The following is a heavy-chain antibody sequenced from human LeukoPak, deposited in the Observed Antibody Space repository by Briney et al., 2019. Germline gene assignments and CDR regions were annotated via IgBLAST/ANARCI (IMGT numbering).Heavy chain of an antibody. CDR3: TRVRYFDWFNDY. D-gene: IGHD3-9*01. V-gene: IGHV3-49*04. J-gene: IGHJ4*02. CDR2: IRSKAYGGTT. CDR1: GFTFGDYA. Sequence: GGSLRLSCTASGFTFGDYAMSWVRQAPGKGLEWLGFIRSKAYGGTTEYAASVKGRFTISIDDSKSIAYLQMNSLKTEDTAVYYCTRVRYFDWFNDYWGEGTLVTVSS.